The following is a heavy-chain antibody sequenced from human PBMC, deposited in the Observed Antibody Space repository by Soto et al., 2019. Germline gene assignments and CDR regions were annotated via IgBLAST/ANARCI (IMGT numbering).Heavy chain of an antibody. CDR1: GFTFSSYA. CDR2: ISYDGSNK. CDR3: AREGSIAVAGSGLDY. J-gene: IGHJ4*02. Sequence: GGSLRLSCAASGFTFSSYAMHWVRQAPGKGLEWVAVISYDGSNKYYADSVKGRFTISRDNSKNTLYLQMNSLRAEDTAVYYCAREGSIAVAGSGLDYWGQGTLVTVSS. D-gene: IGHD6-19*01. V-gene: IGHV3-30-3*01.